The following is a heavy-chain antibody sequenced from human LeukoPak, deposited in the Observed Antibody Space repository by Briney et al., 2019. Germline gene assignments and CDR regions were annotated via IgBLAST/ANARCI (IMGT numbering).Heavy chain of an antibody. CDR3: ARLGHSSSWYYWFDP. CDR1: GYSFTSYW. V-gene: IGHV5-51*01. D-gene: IGHD6-13*01. Sequence: GESLKISCKGSGYSFTSYWIGWVRQMPGKGLEWMGIIYPGDSDTRYSPSFQGQVTISADKSISTAYLQWSSLKASGTAMYYCARLGHSSSWYYWFDPWGQGTLVTVSS. J-gene: IGHJ5*02. CDR2: IYPGDSDT.